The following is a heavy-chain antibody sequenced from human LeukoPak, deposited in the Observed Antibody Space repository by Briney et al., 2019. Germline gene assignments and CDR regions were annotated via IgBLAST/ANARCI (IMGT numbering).Heavy chain of an antibody. CDR1: GGTFSSYA. J-gene: IGHJ3*02. D-gene: IGHD2-2*01. V-gene: IGHV1-69*13. CDR3: ARDLGAYCSSTSCTGDDAFDI. CDR2: IIPIFGTA. Sequence: ASVKVSCKASGGTFSSYAISWVRQAPGQGLEWMGGIIPIFGTANYAQKFQGRVTITADESTSTAYMELSSLRSEDTAVYYCARDLGAYCSSTSCTGDDAFDIWGQGTMVTVSS.